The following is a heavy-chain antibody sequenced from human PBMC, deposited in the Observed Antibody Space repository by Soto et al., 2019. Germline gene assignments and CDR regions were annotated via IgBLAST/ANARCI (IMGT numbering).Heavy chain of an antibody. D-gene: IGHD6-6*01. J-gene: IGHJ4*02. Sequence: VGSLRLSCAASGFTFSSYAMSWVRQAPGKGLEWVSAISGSGGSTYYADSVKGRFTISRDNSKNTLYLQMNSLRAEDTAVYYCAKFEEMAEYSSSFGGENFDYWGQGTLVTVSS. CDR3: AKFEEMAEYSSSFGGENFDY. CDR1: GFTFSSYA. CDR2: ISGSGGST. V-gene: IGHV3-23*01.